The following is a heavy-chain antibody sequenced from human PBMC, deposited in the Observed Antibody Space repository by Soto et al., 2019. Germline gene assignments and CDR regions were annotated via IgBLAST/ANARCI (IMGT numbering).Heavy chain of an antibody. Sequence: ASVKISCTASGGTFSRYAISWVRQAPGHGLEWMGGIIPICGTANYAQKFQGRVIISAVETTRKAYMELISLRSEDTAVEYCAGYRGTAAPGRERTCFDYWGQGTLVTVSS. CDR2: IIPICGTA. CDR1: GGTFSRYA. D-gene: IGHD6-13*01. J-gene: IGHJ4*02. V-gene: IGHV1-69*13. CDR3: AGYRGTAAPGRERTCFDY.